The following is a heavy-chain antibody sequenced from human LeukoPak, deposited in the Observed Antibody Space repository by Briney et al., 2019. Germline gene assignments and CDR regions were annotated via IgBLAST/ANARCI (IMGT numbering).Heavy chain of an antibody. CDR2: INWNGGST. Sequence: GGSLRLSCAASGFTFDDHGMSWVRQAPGKGLEWVAGINWNGGSTGYADSVKGRFTISRDNAKNSLYLQMNSLRAEDTAVYYCASWYSGSYYVIDYWGQGTLVTVSS. V-gene: IGHV3-20*04. J-gene: IGHJ4*02. D-gene: IGHD1-26*01. CDR3: ASWYSGSYYVIDY. CDR1: GFTFDDHG.